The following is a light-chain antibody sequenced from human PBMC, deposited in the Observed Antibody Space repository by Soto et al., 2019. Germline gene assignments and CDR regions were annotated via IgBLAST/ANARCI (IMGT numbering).Light chain of an antibody. CDR3: GTWDASLNNGRV. J-gene: IGLJ2*01. Sequence: QSVLTQPPSLSAAPGQKVTISCSGGSSNIGRNYVSWYQHLPGTAPKLLIYENNKRPSGIPDRFSGSKSGTSATLVITGLQTGDEADYYCGTWDASLNNGRVFGEGTKVTVL. V-gene: IGLV1-51*02. CDR2: ENN. CDR1: SSNIGRNY.